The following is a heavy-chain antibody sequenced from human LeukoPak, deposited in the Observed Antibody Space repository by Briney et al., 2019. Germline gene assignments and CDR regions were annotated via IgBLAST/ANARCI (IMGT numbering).Heavy chain of an antibody. J-gene: IGHJ4*02. CDR2: TSTHNGNK. CDR3: ARDLRRGSYYDGHYLDF. CDR1: GYTFTNYG. D-gene: IGHD3-10*01. Sequence: ASVTVSCTASGYTFTNYGFSWVRQAPGQGLEWMGWTSTHNGNKVYAQSLQGRVTVTTDTSTSTTYMELTSLRSDDTAVYYCARDLRRGSYYDGHYLDFWGQGTLVTVSS. V-gene: IGHV1-18*01.